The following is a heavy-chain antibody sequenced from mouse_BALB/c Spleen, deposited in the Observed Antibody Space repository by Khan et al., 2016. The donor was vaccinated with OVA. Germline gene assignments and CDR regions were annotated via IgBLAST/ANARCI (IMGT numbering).Heavy chain of an antibody. CDR2: ISYSGST. D-gene: IGHD1-1*01. J-gene: IGHJ4*01. CDR3: ARGNYYGYAMDY. V-gene: IGHV3-2*02. Sequence: EVQLQESGPGLVKPSQSLSLTYTVTGYSITSNYAWNWIRQLPGNKLEWMGYISYSGSTSYNPSLKSRISITRDTSKNQFFLQLNSVTTEDAATYYCARGNYYGYAMDYWGQGTSVTVSS. CDR1: GYSITSNYA.